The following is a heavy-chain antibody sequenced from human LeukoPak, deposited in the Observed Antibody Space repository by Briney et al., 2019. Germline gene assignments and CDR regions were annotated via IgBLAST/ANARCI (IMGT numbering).Heavy chain of an antibody. V-gene: IGHV4-34*01. Sequence: SETLSLTCAVYGGSFSGYYWSWIRQPPGKGLEWIGEINHSGSTNYNPSLKSRVTISVDTSKNQFSLKLNSVTAADTAVYYCARDRRVLRYFDWLFLYYFDYWGQGTLVTVSS. CDR1: GGSFSGYY. CDR3: ARDRRVLRYFDWLFLYYFDY. J-gene: IGHJ4*02. CDR2: INHSGST. D-gene: IGHD3-9*01.